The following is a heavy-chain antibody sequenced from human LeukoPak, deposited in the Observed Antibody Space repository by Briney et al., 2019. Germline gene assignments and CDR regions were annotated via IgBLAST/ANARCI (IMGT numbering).Heavy chain of an antibody. V-gene: IGHV3-23*01. J-gene: IGHJ4*02. D-gene: IGHD3-22*01. CDR3: AKGITYYYDSSGYYPDY. CDR1: GFTLNAYS. Sequence: GGSLRLSCAASGFTLNAYSMNWVRQAPGKGLEWVSAISGSGGSTYYADSVKGRFTISRDNSKNTLYLQMNSLRAEDTAVYYCAKGITYYYDSSGYYPDYWGQGTLVTVSS. CDR2: ISGSGGST.